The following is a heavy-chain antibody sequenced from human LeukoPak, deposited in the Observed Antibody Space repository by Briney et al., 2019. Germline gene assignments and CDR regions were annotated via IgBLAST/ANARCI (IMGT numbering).Heavy chain of an antibody. Sequence: SVKVSCKASGGTFSSYAISWVRQAPGQGLEWMGGIIPIFGTANYAQKFQGRVTITTDESTSTAYMELSSLRSEDTAVYYCAREGVVPAAIRWGYYYYYYMDVWGKGTTVTVSS. CDR2: IIPIFGTA. CDR1: GGTFSSYA. J-gene: IGHJ6*03. V-gene: IGHV1-69*05. CDR3: AREGVVPAAIRWGYYYYYYMDV. D-gene: IGHD2-2*01.